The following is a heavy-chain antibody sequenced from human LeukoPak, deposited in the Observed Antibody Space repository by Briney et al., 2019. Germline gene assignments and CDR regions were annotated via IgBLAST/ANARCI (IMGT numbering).Heavy chain of an antibody. J-gene: IGHJ3*02. V-gene: IGHV3-23*01. CDR1: GFTFSSYA. Sequence: GGSLRLSCAASGFTFSSYAMSWVRQAPGKGLEWVSAISGSGGSTYYADSVKGRFTISRDNSKNTLYLQMNSLRAEDTAVYYCAKDITPSIAVVVATIVDAFDIWGQGTMVTVSS. CDR3: AKDITPSIAVVVATIVDAFDI. CDR2: ISGSGGST. D-gene: IGHD2-15*01.